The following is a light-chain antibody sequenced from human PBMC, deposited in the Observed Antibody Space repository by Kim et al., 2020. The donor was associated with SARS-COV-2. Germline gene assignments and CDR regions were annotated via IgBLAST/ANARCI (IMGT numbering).Light chain of an antibody. CDR2: DVN. CDR3: SSYATTRSYV. Sequence: GHSIPISCTGTSSDVGASNYVSWYQHHPGKAPKLMIFDVNNRPSGLSNRFSGSKSGNTASLTISGLQAEDEADYYCSSYATTRSYVFGTGTKVTVL. V-gene: IGLV2-14*03. J-gene: IGLJ1*01. CDR1: SSDVGASNY.